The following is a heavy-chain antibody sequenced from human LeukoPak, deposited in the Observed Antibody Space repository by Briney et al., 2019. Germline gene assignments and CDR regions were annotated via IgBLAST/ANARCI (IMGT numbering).Heavy chain of an antibody. V-gene: IGHV1-46*01. Sequence: AVTVSCQACGYTFPRHYIQLVRQAPGHPMEGIGTIDPSGGSTSYAQKFQGRVTMTRDTSTSTVYMDLSSLRSEDTAVYYCARDKSGTTQGDSDYWGQGTLVTVSS. J-gene: IGHJ4*02. D-gene: IGHD1-1*01. CDR1: GYTFPRHY. CDR2: IDPSGGST. CDR3: ARDKSGTTQGDSDY.